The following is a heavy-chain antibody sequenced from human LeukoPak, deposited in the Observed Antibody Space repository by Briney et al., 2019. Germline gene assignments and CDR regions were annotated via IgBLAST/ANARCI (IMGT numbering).Heavy chain of an antibody. V-gene: IGHV4-59*01. CDR1: GGSIRSYY. CDR3: ARGGGKQQVVDFFDY. CDR2: IYNSGST. D-gene: IGHD6-13*01. J-gene: IGHJ4*02. Sequence: SETLSLTCTVSGGSIRSYYWRWIRQPPGKALEWIGYIYNSGSTNYNPSLKSRVTISVDTSKYQFSLMLTSGTAEDTAVYYCARGGGKQQVVDFFDYWGQGTLVTVSS.